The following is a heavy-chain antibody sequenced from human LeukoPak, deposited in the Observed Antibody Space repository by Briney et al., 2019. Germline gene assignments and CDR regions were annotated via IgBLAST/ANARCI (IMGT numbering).Heavy chain of an antibody. J-gene: IGHJ3*01. Sequence: PGGSLRLSCAASGFTFSDYYMSWIRQAPGKGLEWLSYISGSSGYTNYAESVKGRFTISRDNAKNSLYLQMNSLRAEDTAVYYCAREKTVAATDAFDFWGQGTMVTVSS. V-gene: IGHV3-11*06. CDR3: AREKTVAATDAFDF. CDR1: GFTFSDYY. CDR2: ISGSSGYT. D-gene: IGHD5-12*01.